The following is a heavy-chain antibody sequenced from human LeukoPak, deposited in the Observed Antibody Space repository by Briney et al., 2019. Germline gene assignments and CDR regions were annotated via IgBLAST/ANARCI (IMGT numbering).Heavy chain of an antibody. D-gene: IGHD1-1*01. CDR2: ISHSGTT. Sequence: SETLSLTCAVSGGSFSDYQWNWIRQSPGKGLEWLGEISHSGTTTYNPSLKSRVTISVDTSKNQFSLRLRSVTAADTAVYYCAREVPSYYYAMDVWGQGTTVTVSS. J-gene: IGHJ6*02. V-gene: IGHV4-34*01. CDR1: GGSFSDYQ. CDR3: AREVPSYYYAMDV.